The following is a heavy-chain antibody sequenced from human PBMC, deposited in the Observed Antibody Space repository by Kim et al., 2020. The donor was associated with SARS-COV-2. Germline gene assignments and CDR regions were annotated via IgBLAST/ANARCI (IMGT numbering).Heavy chain of an antibody. D-gene: IGHD2-2*01. Sequence: ASVKVSCKASGYTFTSYAMHWVRQAPGQRLEWMGWINAGNGNTKYSQKFQGRVTITRDTSASTAYMELSSLRSEDTAVYYCAREEGYCSSTSCYSLDYWGQGTLVTVSS. J-gene: IGHJ4*02. CDR1: GYTFTSYA. CDR2: INAGNGNT. V-gene: IGHV1-3*01. CDR3: AREEGYCSSTSCYSLDY.